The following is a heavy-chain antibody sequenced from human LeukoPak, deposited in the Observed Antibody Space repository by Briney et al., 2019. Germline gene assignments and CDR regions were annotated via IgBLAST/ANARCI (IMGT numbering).Heavy chain of an antibody. CDR2: IYYSGST. CDR1: GGSISSSSYY. J-gene: IGHJ4*02. CDR3: ARPHDYGGNSFDY. Sequence: PSETLSLTCSVSGGSISSSSYYWGWIRQPPGKGLEWIGSIYYSGSTYYNPSLKSRVTISVDTSKNQFSLKLSSVTAADTAVYYCARPHDYGGNSFDYWGQGTLVTVSS. D-gene: IGHD4-23*01. V-gene: IGHV4-39*01.